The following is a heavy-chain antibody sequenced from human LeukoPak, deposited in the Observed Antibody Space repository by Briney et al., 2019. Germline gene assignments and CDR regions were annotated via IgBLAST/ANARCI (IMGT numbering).Heavy chain of an antibody. CDR1: GYTFTGYY. D-gene: IGHD4-17*01. V-gene: IGHV1-2*02. J-gene: IGHJ4*02. CDR2: ISPDSGGT. Sequence: ASVKVSCKASGYTFTGYYIHLVRQAPGQGLEWMGWISPDSGGTNYAQKFQGRVTMTRDTSISTAYMELRTLTSDDTAVYYCARIQGNGDYRDYWGQGTLVTVSS. CDR3: ARIQGNGDYRDY.